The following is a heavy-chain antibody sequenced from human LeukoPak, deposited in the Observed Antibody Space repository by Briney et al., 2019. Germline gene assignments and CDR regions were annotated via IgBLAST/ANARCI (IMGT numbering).Heavy chain of an antibody. J-gene: IGHJ6*03. CDR3: AKDLLRATGNGGYYMDV. V-gene: IGHV3-30*18. CDR1: GFTFRTYG. Sequence: GRSLRLSCEASGFTFRTYGMHWVRQAPGKGLEWVALMSYDGSNKDYTGSVKGRFTISRDNSKNTLYLQMNSLRTDDTAVYYCAKDLLRATGNGGYYMDVWGKGTTVTVSS. D-gene: IGHD5-12*01. CDR2: MSYDGSNK.